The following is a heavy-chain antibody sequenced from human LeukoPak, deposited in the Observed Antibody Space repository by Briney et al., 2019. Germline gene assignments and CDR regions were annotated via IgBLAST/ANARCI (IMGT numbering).Heavy chain of an antibody. CDR3: ARVGVTAATADY. D-gene: IGHD6-25*01. Sequence: ASVKVSCKASGYTFTSYFMHWMRQAPGQGPEWMGIINPRGGSTDYSQKFQDRVSMSSDTSTSTVYMELSSLRSEDTAVYFCARVGVTAATADYWGQGTLVTVSS. CDR2: INPRGGST. J-gene: IGHJ4*02. CDR1: GYTFTSYF. V-gene: IGHV1-46*01.